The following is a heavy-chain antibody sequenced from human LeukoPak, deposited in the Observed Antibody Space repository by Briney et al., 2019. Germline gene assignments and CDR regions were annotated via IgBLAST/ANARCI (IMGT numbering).Heavy chain of an antibody. Sequence: GGSLRLSCAASGLTFDDYAMHWVRQAPGKGLEWVSGISWNSGSIGYADSVKGRFTISRDNAKNSLYLQMNSLRAEDTALYYCAKEGGSGSYYSGAFDYWGQGALVTVSS. CDR2: ISWNSGSI. CDR3: AKEGGSGSYYSGAFDY. J-gene: IGHJ4*02. D-gene: IGHD3-10*01. V-gene: IGHV3-9*01. CDR1: GLTFDDYA.